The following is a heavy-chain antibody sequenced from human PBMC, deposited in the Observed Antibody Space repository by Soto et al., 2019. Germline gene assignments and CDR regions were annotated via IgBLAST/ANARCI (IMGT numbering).Heavy chain of an antibody. J-gene: IGHJ4*02. V-gene: IGHV3-21*01. CDR3: ARGALWIQPFDY. CDR2: ISSSSSYI. CDR1: GFTFSSYS. D-gene: IGHD5-18*01. Sequence: EVQLVESGGGLVKPGGSLRLSCAASGFTFSSYSMNWVRQAPGKGLEWVSSISSSSSYIYYADSVKGRFTISRDNAKNSLDLQINSLRAEDKAVYYCARGALWIQPFDYWGQGTLVTVSS.